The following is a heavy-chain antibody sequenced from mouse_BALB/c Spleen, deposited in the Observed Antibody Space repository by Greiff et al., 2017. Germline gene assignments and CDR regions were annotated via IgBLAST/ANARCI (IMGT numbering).Heavy chain of an antibody. CDR3: TRPSPNQYYFDY. CDR2: IYPGSGST. Sequence: LQQPGSELVRPGASVKLSCKASGYTFTSYWMHWVKQRPGQGLEWIGNIYPGSGSTNYDEKFKSKATLTVDTSSSTAYMQLSSLTSEDSAVYYCTRPSPNQYYFDYWGQGTTLTVSS. CDR1: GYTFTSYW. J-gene: IGHJ2*01. D-gene: IGHD4-1*01. V-gene: IGHV1S22*01.